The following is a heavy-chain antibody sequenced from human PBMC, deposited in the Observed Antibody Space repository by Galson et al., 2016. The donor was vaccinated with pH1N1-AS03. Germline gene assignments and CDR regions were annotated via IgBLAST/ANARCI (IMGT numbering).Heavy chain of an antibody. J-gene: IGHJ6*03. V-gene: IGHV3-74*01. D-gene: IGHD5-24*01. CDR2: ITGDGRYT. CDR1: GFTFDAYA. CDR3: ARGRRMAVSGYYYMDV. Sequence: SLRLSCAGSGFTFDAYAMHWVRQAPGKGLVWVSRITGDGRYTDYVDSVMGRFSSSRDKGENTLYLQMDRLRAEDTAVYWCARGRRMAVSGYYYMDVWGTGTTVTVSS.